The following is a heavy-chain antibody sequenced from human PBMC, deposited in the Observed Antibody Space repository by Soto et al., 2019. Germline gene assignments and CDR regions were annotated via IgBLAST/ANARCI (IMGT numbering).Heavy chain of an antibody. Sequence: SETLSLTCTVSGGSISSYYWSWIRQPPGKGLEWIGYIYHSGSTYYNPSLKSRVTISVDRSKNQFSLKLSSVTAADTAVYYCARGGVDYYDSSGYSFSPYYFDYWGQGPLVTVSS. J-gene: IGHJ4*02. V-gene: IGHV4-59*12. CDR3: ARGGVDYYDSSGYSFSPYYFDY. D-gene: IGHD3-22*01. CDR2: IYHSGST. CDR1: GGSISSYY.